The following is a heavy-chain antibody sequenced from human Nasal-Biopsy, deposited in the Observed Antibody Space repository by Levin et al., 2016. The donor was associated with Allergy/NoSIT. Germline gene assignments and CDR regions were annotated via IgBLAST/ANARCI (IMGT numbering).Heavy chain of an antibody. D-gene: IGHD3-10*01. CDR1: GGSFSSRN. V-gene: IGHV1-69*08. J-gene: IGHJ4*02. Sequence: SVKVSCKASGGSFSSRNFNWVRQAPGQGLEWMGSIIPLVGTPDYAQKFQGRVTISADTSTATAYMELTSLRSDDTAVYFCAAPVGGFGDCFDFWGQGTRVTVSS. CDR2: IIPLVGTP. CDR3: AAPVGGFGDCFDF.